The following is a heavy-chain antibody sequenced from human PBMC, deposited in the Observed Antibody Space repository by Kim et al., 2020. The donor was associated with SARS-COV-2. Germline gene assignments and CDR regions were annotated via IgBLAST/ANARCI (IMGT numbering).Heavy chain of an antibody. J-gene: IGHJ4*02. CDR3: ARSKEIAAAAGGSNFDY. CDR2: IYYSGST. D-gene: IGHD6-13*01. V-gene: IGHV4-59*08. Sequence: SETLSLTCTVSGGSISSYYWSWIRQPPGKGLEWIGYIYYSGSTNYNPSLKSRVTISVDTSKNQFSLKLSSVTAADTAVYYCARSKEIAAAAGGSNFDYWGQGTRVTVSS. CDR1: GGSISSYY.